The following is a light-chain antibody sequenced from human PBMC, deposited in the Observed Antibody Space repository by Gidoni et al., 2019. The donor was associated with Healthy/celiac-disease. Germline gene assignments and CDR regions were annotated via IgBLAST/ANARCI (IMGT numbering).Light chain of an antibody. CDR3: SSYTSSVYV. CDR2: EVS. Sequence: QSALTQPASVSGSPGQSITISCTGTSSDVGVYNYVSWYQQHPGKSPKLMIYEVSNRPSGVSNRFSGSKSGNTASLTISGLQAEDEADYYCSSYTSSVYVFGTGTKVTVL. CDR1: SSDVGVYNY. J-gene: IGLJ1*01. V-gene: IGLV2-14*01.